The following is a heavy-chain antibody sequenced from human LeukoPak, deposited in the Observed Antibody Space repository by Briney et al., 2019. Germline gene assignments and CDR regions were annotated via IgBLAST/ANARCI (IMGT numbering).Heavy chain of an antibody. CDR3: ARDHGGITMVRGVIITAPGFIRGHNWFDP. D-gene: IGHD3-10*01. V-gene: IGHV1-46*01. CDR1: GYTFTSYY. J-gene: IGHJ5*02. Sequence: ASVKVSCKASGYTFTSYYKHWVRQAPGQGLEWMGIINPSGGSTSYAQKFQGRVTMTRDTSTSTVYMELSSLRSEDTAVYYCARDHGGITMVRGVIITAPGFIRGHNWFDPWGQGTLVTVSS. CDR2: INPSGGST.